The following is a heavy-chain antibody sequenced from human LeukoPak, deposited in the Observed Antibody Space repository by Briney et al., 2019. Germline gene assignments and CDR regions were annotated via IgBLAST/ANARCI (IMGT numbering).Heavy chain of an antibody. J-gene: IGHJ4*02. CDR2: ISGSGGST. CDR1: GFTFSSYA. V-gene: IGHV3-23*01. D-gene: IGHD2-21*02. Sequence: HPGGSLRLSCAASGFTFSSYAVSWVRQAPGKGPEWVSAISGSGGSTYYADSVKGRFTISRDNSKNTLYLQMNSLRAEDTAVYYCAKAERYCGGDCYPYYFDYWGQGTLVTVSS. CDR3: AKAERYCGGDCYPYYFDY.